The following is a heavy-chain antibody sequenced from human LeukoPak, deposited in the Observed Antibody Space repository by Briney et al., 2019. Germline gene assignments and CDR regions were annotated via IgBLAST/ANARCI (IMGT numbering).Heavy chain of an antibody. Sequence: GXLRLSCGASGFTFRDSWMSWVRQAPGKGLGWVANINEDGSGRYYVDSVKGRFIISRDNAENSLFLLMNRLRAEDTAVYYCLRDFQGYWGQGTLVIVSS. V-gene: IGHV3-7*01. CDR2: INEDGSGR. J-gene: IGHJ4*02. CDR3: LRDFQGY. CDR1: GFTFRDSW.